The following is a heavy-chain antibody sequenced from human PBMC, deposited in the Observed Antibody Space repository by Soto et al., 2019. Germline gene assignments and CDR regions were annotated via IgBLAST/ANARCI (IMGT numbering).Heavy chain of an antibody. CDR3: AHRPNITVGYIFDY. J-gene: IGHJ4*02. Sequence: QITLKESSPTLVKPTQTLTLTCTFSGFSLSTSGVGVGWIRQPPGKALEWLALIYWDDDNRYSPSLKSRLTITTYTTKNQVVLTMTNMDPVDTATYYCAHRPNITVGYIFDYWGQGTLVTVSS. D-gene: IGHD5-12*01. CDR2: IYWDDDN. CDR1: GFSLSTSGVG. V-gene: IGHV2-5*02.